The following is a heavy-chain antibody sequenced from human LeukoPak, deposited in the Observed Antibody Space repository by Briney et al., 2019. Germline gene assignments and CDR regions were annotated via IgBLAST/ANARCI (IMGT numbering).Heavy chain of an antibody. D-gene: IGHD3-16*01. CDR3: ARTPGGYDSAWGSPVRYFDY. Sequence: GGSLRLSCAASGFTFSSYSMSWVRQAPGKGLEWVSVIYSGDNTYYADSVKGRFTISREKSKNTLYLEMKSLRTEDTAVYYCARTPGGYDSAWGSPVRYFDYWGQGTLVTVSS. V-gene: IGHV3-66*02. CDR2: IYSGDNT. CDR1: GFTFSSYS. J-gene: IGHJ4*02.